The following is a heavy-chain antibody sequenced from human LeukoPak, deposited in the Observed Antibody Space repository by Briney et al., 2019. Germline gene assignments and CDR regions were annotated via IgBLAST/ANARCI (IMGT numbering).Heavy chain of an antibody. Sequence: PSETLSLTCTASGGSISSYYWSWIRQPAGKGLEWIGRIYTSGSTNYNPSLKSRVTMSVDTSKNQFSLKLSSVTAADTAVYYCARDGGYCSSTSCSLDYWGQGTLVTVSS. CDR2: IYTSGST. CDR1: GGSISSYY. CDR3: ARDGGYCSSTSCSLDY. J-gene: IGHJ4*02. D-gene: IGHD2-2*03. V-gene: IGHV4-4*07.